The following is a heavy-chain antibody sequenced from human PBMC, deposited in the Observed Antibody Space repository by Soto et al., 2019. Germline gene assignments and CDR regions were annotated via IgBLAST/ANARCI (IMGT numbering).Heavy chain of an antibody. CDR3: VKVSTFYDILTGYYSTNFFDP. CDR1: GCTFSEYS. V-gene: IGHV3-64D*06. CDR2: ISSDGDIT. Sequence: PGGSLRLSCSASGCTFSEYSMHWVRQAPGKGLQYVSTISSDGDITYYADSVKGRFTISRDNSKNTLYLQMNSLRPEDTAVYYCVKVSTFYDILTGYYSTNFFDPWGQGTLVTVSS. J-gene: IGHJ5*02. D-gene: IGHD3-9*01.